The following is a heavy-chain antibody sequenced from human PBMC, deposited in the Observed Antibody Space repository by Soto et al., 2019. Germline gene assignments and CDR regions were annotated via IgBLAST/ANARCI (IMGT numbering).Heavy chain of an antibody. CDR1: GFTFSNYW. Sequence: GGSLRLSCVASGFTFSNYWMSWVRQAPGKGLEWVANMKKGGSQKYYVDSVKGRFTISRDNARNSLYLQMNSLRVEDTAVYYCARDWFDAWGQGTLVTAPQ. V-gene: IGHV3-7*01. J-gene: IGHJ5*02. CDR3: ARDWFDA. CDR2: MKKGGSQK.